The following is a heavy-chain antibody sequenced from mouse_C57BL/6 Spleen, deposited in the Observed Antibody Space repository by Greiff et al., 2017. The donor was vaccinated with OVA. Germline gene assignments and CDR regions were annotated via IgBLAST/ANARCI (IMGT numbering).Heavy chain of an antibody. CDR3: ARSRDYDGCWAMDY. Sequence: EVQLQQSGPELVKPGDSVKISCKASGYSFTGYFMNWVMQSHGKSLEWIGRINPYNGDTFYNQKFKGKATLTVDKSSSTAHMELRSLTSEDSAVYYCARSRDYDGCWAMDYGGQGTSVTVSS. CDR1: GYSFTGYF. V-gene: IGHV1-20*01. D-gene: IGHD2-4*01. J-gene: IGHJ4*01. CDR2: INPYNGDT.